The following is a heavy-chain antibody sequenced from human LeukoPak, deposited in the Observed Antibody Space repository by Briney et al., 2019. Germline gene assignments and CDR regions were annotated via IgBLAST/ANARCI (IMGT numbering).Heavy chain of an antibody. CDR3: ARVGACGGDCYLREFDY. J-gene: IGHJ4*02. V-gene: IGHV1-46*01. CDR2: ISPSGGST. Sequence: GASVKVSCKASGYTFTSNYMHWVRQAPGQGPEWRGVISPSGGSTTYAQKFQGRVTMTRDMSTSTVYMELSSLRSEDTAVYYCARVGACGGDCYLREFDYWGQGTLVTVSS. CDR1: GYTFTSNY. D-gene: IGHD2-21*02.